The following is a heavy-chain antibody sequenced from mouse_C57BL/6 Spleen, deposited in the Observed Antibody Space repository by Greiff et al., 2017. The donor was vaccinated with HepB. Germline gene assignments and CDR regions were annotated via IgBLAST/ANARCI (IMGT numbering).Heavy chain of an antibody. CDR2: INYDGSST. Sequence: EVHLVESEGGLVQPGSSMKLSCTASGFTFSDYYMAWVRQVPEKGLEWVANINYDGSSTYYLDSLKSRFIISRDNAKNILYLQMSSLKSEDTATYYCARLNTVVAPGFAYWGQGTLVTVSA. CDR3: ARLNTVVAPGFAY. J-gene: IGHJ3*01. D-gene: IGHD1-1*01. V-gene: IGHV5-16*01. CDR1: GFTFSDYY.